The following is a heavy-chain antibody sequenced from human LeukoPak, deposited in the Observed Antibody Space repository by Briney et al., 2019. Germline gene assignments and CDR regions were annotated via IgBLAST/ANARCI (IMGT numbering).Heavy chain of an antibody. J-gene: IGHJ4*02. CDR2: INHSGST. D-gene: IGHD5-12*01. Sequence: ESSETLSLTCAVYGGSFSGYYWSWIRQPPGKGLEWIGEINHSGSTNYNPSLKSRVTISVDTSKNQFSLKLSSVTAADTAVYYCAMWEMATITGSPPVFDYWGQGTLVTVSS. CDR1: GGSFSGYY. CDR3: AMWEMATITGSPPVFDY. V-gene: IGHV4-34*01.